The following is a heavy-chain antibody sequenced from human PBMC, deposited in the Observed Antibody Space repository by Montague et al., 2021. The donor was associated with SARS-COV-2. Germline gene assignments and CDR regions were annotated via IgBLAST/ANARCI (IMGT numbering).Heavy chain of an antibody. Sequence: SLRLSCAASGLTFSHSPMSLFRQAPGKGLDWVSVIHSAGRGTYYADSVQGRFTISRDNLKNTVYLQMNSLRDVDTALYYCAKVGDILTGYSLINLDAWGQGTLVVVSS. D-gene: IGHD3-9*01. J-gene: IGHJ5*02. CDR3: AKVGDILTGYSLINLDA. CDR2: IHSAGRGT. CDR1: GLTFSHSP. V-gene: IGHV3-23*03.